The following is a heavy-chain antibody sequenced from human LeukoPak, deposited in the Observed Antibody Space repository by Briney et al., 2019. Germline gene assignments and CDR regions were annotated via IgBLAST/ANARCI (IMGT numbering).Heavy chain of an antibody. CDR3: ARGRSSSWYPHYFDY. CDR2: INPNSGGT. D-gene: IGHD6-13*01. J-gene: IGHJ4*02. CDR1: GYTFTGYY. V-gene: IGHV1-2*02. Sequence: ASVRVSCKASGYTFTGYYMHWVRQAPGQGLEWMGWINPNSGGTNYAQKFQGRVTMTRDTSISTAYMELSRLRSDDTAVYYCARGRSSSWYPHYFDYWGQGTLVTVSS.